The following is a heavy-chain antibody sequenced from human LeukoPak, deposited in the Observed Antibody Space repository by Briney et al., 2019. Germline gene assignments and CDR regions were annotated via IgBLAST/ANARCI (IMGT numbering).Heavy chain of an antibody. Sequence: KVSCKGSGYSFTSYWIGWVRQMPGKGLEWMGIIYPGDSDTRYSPSFQGQVTISADKSISTAYLQWSSLKASDTAMYYCARVSSGLPEGGYFDYWGQGTLVTVSS. CDR2: IYPGDSDT. CDR1: GYSFTSYW. V-gene: IGHV5-51*01. D-gene: IGHD6-19*01. CDR3: ARVSSGLPEGGYFDY. J-gene: IGHJ4*02.